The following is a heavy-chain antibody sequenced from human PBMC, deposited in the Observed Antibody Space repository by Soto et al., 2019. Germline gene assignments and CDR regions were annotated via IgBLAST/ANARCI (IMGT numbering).Heavy chain of an antibody. V-gene: IGHV4-30-2*01. CDR2: IYDSGNT. CDR1: GGSISGSTYS. D-gene: IGHD6-13*01. CDR3: AREKGAAAGLSNFDY. J-gene: IGHJ4*02. Sequence: SETLSLTCAVSGGSISGSTYSWSWIRQPPGKGLEWIGYIYDSGNTYYNPSLKSQFSISVDRSKNQFSLKLSSVTAADTAVYYCAREKGAAAGLSNFDYWGQGALDTVSS.